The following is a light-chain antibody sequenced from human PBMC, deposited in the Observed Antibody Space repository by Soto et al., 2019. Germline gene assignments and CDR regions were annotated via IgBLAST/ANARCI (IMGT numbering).Light chain of an antibody. J-gene: IGKJ5*01. CDR3: QQYDSSSVT. CDR1: QTVISTH. V-gene: IGKV3-20*01. CDR2: ATS. Sequence: IILTQSPGTLSLSPGEGATLSCKASQTVISTHLAWYQQKPGQAPRLLIYATSNRATGIPDRFSGSGSGRDFTLTIDRLEPEDFAVYYCQQYDSSSVTFGQGTRLDLK.